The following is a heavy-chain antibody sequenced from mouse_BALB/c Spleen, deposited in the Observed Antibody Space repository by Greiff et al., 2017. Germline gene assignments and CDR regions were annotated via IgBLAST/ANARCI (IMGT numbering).Heavy chain of an antibody. V-gene: IGHV2-9*02. CDR1: GFSLTSYG. D-gene: IGHD2-14*01. CDR2: IWAGGST. Sequence: VMLVESGPGLVAPSQSLSITCTVSGFSLTSYGVHWVRQPPGKGLEWLGVIWAGGSTNYNSALMSRLSISKDNSKSQVFLKMNSLQTDDTAMYYCAREDRYDAGYFDYWGQGTTLTVSS. J-gene: IGHJ2*01. CDR3: AREDRYDAGYFDY.